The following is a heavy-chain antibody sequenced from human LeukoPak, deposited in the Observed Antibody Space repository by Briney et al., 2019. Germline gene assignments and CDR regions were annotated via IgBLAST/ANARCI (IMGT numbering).Heavy chain of an antibody. CDR1: GGSISTYY. Sequence: SETLSLTCTVSGGSISTYYWSWIRQPPGXGXEWVAYIDYSASTNYNPSLKSRVTISVDTSKNQFSLKLSSVTAADTAVYYCARDSRRELLHAFDIWGQGTMVTVSS. V-gene: IGHV4-59*01. J-gene: IGHJ3*02. CDR2: IDYSAST. CDR3: ARDSRRELLHAFDI. D-gene: IGHD1-26*01.